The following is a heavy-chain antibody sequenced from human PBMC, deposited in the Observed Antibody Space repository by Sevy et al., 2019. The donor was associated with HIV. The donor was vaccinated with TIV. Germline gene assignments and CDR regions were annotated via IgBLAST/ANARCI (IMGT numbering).Heavy chain of an antibody. CDR1: GFTFTNFP. V-gene: IGHV3-30-3*01. CDR3: VRTAGLTGSYEY. D-gene: IGHD3-9*01. J-gene: IGHJ4*02. CDR2: ISFNGNHE. Sequence: GGSLRLSCAASGFTFTNFPMHWVRQAPGRGLEWVAIISFNGNHEFYGESVKGRFTISGDNSKSTLYLQSNSLRREDTAVYYCVRTAGLTGSYEYWGQGTQVTVSS.